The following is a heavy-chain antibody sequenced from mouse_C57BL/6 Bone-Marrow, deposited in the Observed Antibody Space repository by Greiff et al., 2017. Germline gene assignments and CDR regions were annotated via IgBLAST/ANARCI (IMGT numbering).Heavy chain of an antibody. D-gene: IGHD1-1*01. V-gene: IGHV1-69*01. J-gene: IGHJ1*03. CDR2: IDPSDSYT. CDR1: GYTFTSYW. CDR3: ERRHYYGSRVYWDFDV. Sequence: QVQLQQPGAELVMPGASVKLSCKASGYTFTSYWMHWVKQRPGQGLEWIGEIDPSDSYTNYNQKFKGKSTLTVNKSSSTAYMQLSRLTSEDSAVYYCERRHYYGSRVYWDFDVWGTGTTVTVSS.